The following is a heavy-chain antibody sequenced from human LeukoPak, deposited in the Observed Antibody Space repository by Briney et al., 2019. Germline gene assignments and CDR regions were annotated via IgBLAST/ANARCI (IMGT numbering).Heavy chain of an antibody. J-gene: IGHJ6*03. CDR3: ARELRFLPYYYYYMDV. Sequence: SETLSLTCAVYGGSFSGYYWSWIRQPPGKGLEWIGELNHSGSTNYNPSLKSRVTISVDTSKNQFSLKLSSVTAADTAVYYCARELRFLPYYYYYMDVWGKGTTVTVSS. V-gene: IGHV4-34*01. CDR1: GGSFSGYY. D-gene: IGHD3-3*01. CDR2: LNHSGST.